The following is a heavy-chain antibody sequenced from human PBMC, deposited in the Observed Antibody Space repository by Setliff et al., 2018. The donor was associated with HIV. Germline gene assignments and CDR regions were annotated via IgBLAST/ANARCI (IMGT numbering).Heavy chain of an antibody. CDR3: ARGRRPITMIVVVTLDP. CDR1: GYTLTELS. J-gene: IGHJ5*02. V-gene: IGHV1-8*02. D-gene: IGHD3-22*01. CDR2: MNPNSGNT. Sequence: ASVKVSCKLSGYTLTELSMHWVRQATGQGLEWMGWMNPNSGNTGYAQKFQGRVTMTRNTSISTAYMELSSLRSEDTAVYYCARGRRPITMIVVVTLDPWGQGTLVTVSS.